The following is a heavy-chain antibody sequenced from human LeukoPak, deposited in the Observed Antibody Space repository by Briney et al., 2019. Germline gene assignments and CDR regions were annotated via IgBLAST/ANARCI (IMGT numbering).Heavy chain of an antibody. Sequence: GASVKVSCKASGGTFSSYAISWVRQAPGQGLEWMGGVIPIFVTANYAQKFQGRVTITTDESTSTAYMELSSLRSEDTAVYYCASHMKYDYSNYVYFQHWGQGTLVTVSS. J-gene: IGHJ1*01. CDR1: GGTFSSYA. CDR3: ASHMKYDYSNYVYFQH. CDR2: VIPIFVTA. D-gene: IGHD4-11*01. V-gene: IGHV1-69*05.